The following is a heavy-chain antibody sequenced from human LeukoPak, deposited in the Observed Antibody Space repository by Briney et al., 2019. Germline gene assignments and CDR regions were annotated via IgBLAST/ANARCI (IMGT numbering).Heavy chain of an antibody. V-gene: IGHV3-23*01. Sequence: PGGSLRLSCAASGFTFSSYAMSWVRQAPGKGLEWVSAISGSGGSTYYADSVKGRFTISRDNSKNTLYLQMNSPRAEDTAVYYCATEGYGFSDAFDIWGQGTMVTVSS. CDR3: ATEGYGFSDAFDI. D-gene: IGHD5/OR15-5a*01. CDR1: GFTFSSYA. J-gene: IGHJ3*02. CDR2: ISGSGGST.